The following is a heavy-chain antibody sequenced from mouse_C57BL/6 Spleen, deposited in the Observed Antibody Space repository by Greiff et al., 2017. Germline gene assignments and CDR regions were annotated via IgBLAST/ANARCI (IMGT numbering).Heavy chain of an antibody. CDR3: AHSDYAMDY. D-gene: IGHD2-12*01. Sequence: QVQLQQSGPELVKPGASVKISCKASGYSFTSYYIHWVKQRPGQGLEWIGWIYPGSGNTKYNEKFKGKATLTADTSSSTAYMRLSSLTSEDSAVYYCAHSDYAMDYWGQGTSVTVSS. CDR1: GYSFTSYY. CDR2: IYPGSGNT. J-gene: IGHJ4*01. V-gene: IGHV1-66*01.